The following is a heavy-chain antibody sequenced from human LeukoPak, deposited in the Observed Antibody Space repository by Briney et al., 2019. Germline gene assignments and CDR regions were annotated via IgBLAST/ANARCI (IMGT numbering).Heavy chain of an antibody. D-gene: IGHD2-15*01. J-gene: IGHJ5*02. CDR3: ARGIRRGYSWFDP. CDR1: GYTFTSYG. V-gene: IGHV1-8*02. Sequence: ASVKVSCKASGYTFTSYGISWVRQAPGQGLEWMGWMNPNSGNTGYAQKFQGRVTMTTNTSINTAYMELSSLGSEDTAIYYCARGIRRGYSWFDPWGQGTLVTVSS. CDR2: MNPNSGNT.